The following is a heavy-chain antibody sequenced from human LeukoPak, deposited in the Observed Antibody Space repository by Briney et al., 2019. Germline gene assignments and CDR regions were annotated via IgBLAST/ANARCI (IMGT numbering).Heavy chain of an antibody. D-gene: IGHD6-13*01. Sequence: ASVKVSCKASGYTFTSYGISCVRQAPGQGLEWMGWISAYNGNTNYAQKLQGRVTMSTATSTSTAYMELRSLRSDDTAVYYCARGPYSGSSDYWGQGTLVTVSS. J-gene: IGHJ4*02. CDR3: ARGPYSGSSDY. CDR2: ISAYNGNT. V-gene: IGHV1-18*01. CDR1: GYTFTSYG.